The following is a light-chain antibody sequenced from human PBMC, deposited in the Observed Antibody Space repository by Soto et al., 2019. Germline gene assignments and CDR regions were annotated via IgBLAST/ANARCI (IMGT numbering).Light chain of an antibody. CDR3: VLYMGSGISV. CDR1: SGSVSTSYY. V-gene: IGLV8-61*01. J-gene: IGLJ3*02. Sequence: QTVVTQEPSFSLSPGGTVTLTCGLSSGSVSTSYYPSWYQQTPGQAPRTLIYSTNTRSSGVPDRFSGSILGNKAALTITGAQADDESDYYCVLYMGSGISVFGGGTKLTV. CDR2: STN.